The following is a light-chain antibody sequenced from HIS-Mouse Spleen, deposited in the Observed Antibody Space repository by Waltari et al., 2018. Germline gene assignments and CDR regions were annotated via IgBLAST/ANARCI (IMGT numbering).Light chain of an antibody. Sequence: QAVVTQEPSLTVSPGGTVTLPCGSSTGAVTSGHYPSWFQQKPGPAPRTLIYDTSNKHSCTPARFSGSLLGGKAALTLSGAQPEDEAEYYCLLSYSGAWVFGGGTKLTVL. V-gene: IGLV7-46*01. CDR2: DTS. CDR1: TGAVTSGHY. J-gene: IGLJ3*02. CDR3: LLSYSGAWV.